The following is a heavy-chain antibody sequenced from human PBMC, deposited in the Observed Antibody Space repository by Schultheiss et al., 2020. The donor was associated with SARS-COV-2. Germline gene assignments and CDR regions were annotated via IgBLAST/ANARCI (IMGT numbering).Heavy chain of an antibody. V-gene: IGHV4-34*01. D-gene: IGHD2-21*01. CDR1: GGSFSGYY. Sequence: ESLKISCAVYGGSFSGYYWNWIRLTPGKGLEWIGDINHSGKTNYNPSLKNRVTISLDTSKKQFSLQLSSVTAADTAVYYCANLHMSGPYNWFDPWGQGTLVTVSS. CDR3: ANLHMSGPYNWFDP. CDR2: INHSGKT. J-gene: IGHJ5*02.